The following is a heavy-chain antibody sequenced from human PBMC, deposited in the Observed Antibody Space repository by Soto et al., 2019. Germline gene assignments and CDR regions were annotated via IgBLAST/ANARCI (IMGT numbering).Heavy chain of an antibody. V-gene: IGHV4-31*03. J-gene: IGHJ4*02. CDR1: GGSISSGGYY. CDR2: IYYSGTT. CDR3: ARKGDGTLHDY. Sequence: QVQLQESGPGLVKPSQTLSLTCTVSGGSISSGGYYWSWIRQHPGKGLEWIGYIYYSGTTYYNPALKSRVTISVDTSKNQFSLKLSSVTAADTAVYYCARKGDGTLHDYWGQGTLVTVSS.